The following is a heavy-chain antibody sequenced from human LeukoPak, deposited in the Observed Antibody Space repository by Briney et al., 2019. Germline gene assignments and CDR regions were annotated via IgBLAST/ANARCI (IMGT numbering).Heavy chain of an antibody. V-gene: IGHV4-30-2*01. CDR2: IYHSGST. CDR3: AREYLRIAAAGNNWFDP. D-gene: IGHD6-13*01. J-gene: IGHJ5*02. Sequence: SETLSLTCAVSGGSISSGGCSWSWIRQPPGKGLEWIGYIYHSGSTYYNPSLKSRVTISVDTSKNQFSLKLSSVTAADTAVYYCAREYLRIAAAGNNWFDPWGQGTLVTVSS. CDR1: GGSISSGGCS.